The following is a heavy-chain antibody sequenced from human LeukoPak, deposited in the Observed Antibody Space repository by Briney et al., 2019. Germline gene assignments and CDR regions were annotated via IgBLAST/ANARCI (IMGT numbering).Heavy chain of an antibody. D-gene: IGHD6-13*01. J-gene: IGHJ6*02. CDR2: IHPSGGST. Sequence: ASVKVSCKASGGTFSSYAISWVRQAPGQGLEWMGIIHPSGGSTTYAQKFQGRVIMTSDTSTSTVYLELTSLRSDDTAVYYCAREGSSRRDGMDVWGQGTTVTVSS. V-gene: IGHV1-46*01. CDR3: AREGSSRRDGMDV. CDR1: GGTFSSYA.